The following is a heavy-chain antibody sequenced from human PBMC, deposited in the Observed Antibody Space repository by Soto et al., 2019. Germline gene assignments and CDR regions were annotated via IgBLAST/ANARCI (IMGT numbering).Heavy chain of an antibody. CDR2: ISYDGSNK. V-gene: IGHV3-30*18. CDR1: GFTFSSYG. J-gene: IGHJ5*02. D-gene: IGHD2-15*01. CDR3: AKDRGYCSGGSCYFNWFDP. Sequence: QVQLVESGGGVVQPGRSLRLSCAASGFTFSSYGMHWVRQAPGKGLEWVAVISYDGSNKYYADSVKGRFTISRDNSKNTLYLQMNSLRVEDTAVYYCAKDRGYCSGGSCYFNWFDPWGQGTLVTVSS.